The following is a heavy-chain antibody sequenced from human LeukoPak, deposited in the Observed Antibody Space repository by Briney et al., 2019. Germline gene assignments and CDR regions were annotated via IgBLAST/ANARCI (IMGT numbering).Heavy chain of an antibody. V-gene: IGHV1-2*02. Sequence: ASVKVSCKASGCTLTGYYMHWVRQAPGQGLEWMGWINPNSGGTNYAQKFQGRVTMTRDTSISTAYMELTRLIFGDTAIYYCARAAVITGSTETFDPWGLGTLVSVSS. CDR1: GCTLTGYY. CDR2: INPNSGGT. J-gene: IGHJ5*02. D-gene: IGHD4-11*01. CDR3: ARAAVITGSTETFDP.